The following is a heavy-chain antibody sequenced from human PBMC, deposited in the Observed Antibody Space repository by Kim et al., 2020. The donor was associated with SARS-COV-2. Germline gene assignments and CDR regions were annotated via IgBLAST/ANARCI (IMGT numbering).Heavy chain of an antibody. CDR2: IYYSGST. Sequence: SETLSLTCTVSGGSISSYYWSWIRQPPGKGLEWIGYIYYSGSTNYNPSLKSGVTISVDTSKNQFSLKLSSVTAADTAVYYCARAGGYSSSWAAFDIWGQGTMVTVSS. D-gene: IGHD6-13*01. CDR3: ARAGGYSSSWAAFDI. J-gene: IGHJ3*02. V-gene: IGHV4-59*08. CDR1: GGSISSYY.